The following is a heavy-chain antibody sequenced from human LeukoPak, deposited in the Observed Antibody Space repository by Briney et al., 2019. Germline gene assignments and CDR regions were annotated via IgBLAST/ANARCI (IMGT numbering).Heavy chain of an antibody. CDR3: ARVGTVTNYYYYYMDV. CDR1: GFTFSSYG. V-gene: IGHV3-33*01. CDR2: IWYDGSNK. Sequence: GRSLRLSCAASGFTFSSYGMHWVRQAPGKGLEWVAVIWYDGSNKYYADSVKGRFTISRDNSKNTLYLQMNSLRDEDTAVYYCARVGTVTNYYYYYMDVWGKGTTVTVSS. J-gene: IGHJ6*03. D-gene: IGHD4-11*01.